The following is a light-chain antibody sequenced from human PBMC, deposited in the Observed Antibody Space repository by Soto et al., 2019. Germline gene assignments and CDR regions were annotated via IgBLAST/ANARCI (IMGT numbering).Light chain of an antibody. CDR2: GAS. V-gene: IGKV3-15*01. CDR1: QSVNYN. Sequence: EFVLTQSPATLSVSPGEGATLSCRAGQSVNYNLAWYQQKPGQAPRLLIYGASTRATGVPARFGGSGSGTDFTLTISSLQSEDFAVYYCQQSNNWPPTFGQGTKVDI. J-gene: IGKJ1*01. CDR3: QQSNNWPPT.